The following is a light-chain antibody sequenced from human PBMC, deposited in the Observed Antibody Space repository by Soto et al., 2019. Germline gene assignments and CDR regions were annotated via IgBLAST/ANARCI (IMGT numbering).Light chain of an antibody. CDR3: CSYAGSSSVV. CDR1: SSDVGSYNL. J-gene: IGLJ2*01. V-gene: IGLV2-23*02. Sequence: QSALTQPASVSGSPGPSITISCTVTSSDVGSYNLVSWYQHHPGKAPKLMLYEVNKRPSGVSNRFSGSKSGNTASLTISGLQAEDEADYYCCSYAGSSSVVFGGGTKVTVL. CDR2: EVN.